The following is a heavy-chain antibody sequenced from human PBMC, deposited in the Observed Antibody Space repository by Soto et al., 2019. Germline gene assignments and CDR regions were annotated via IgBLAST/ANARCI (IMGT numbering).Heavy chain of an antibody. CDR3: ARAGDYGDYGDAFDI. Sequence: SEALSLTCTVSGGSISSGGYYWSWIRQHPGKGLEWIGYIYYSGSTYYNPSLKSRVTISVDTSKNQFSLKLSSVTAADTAVYYCARAGDYGDYGDAFDIWGQGTMVTVSS. J-gene: IGHJ3*02. D-gene: IGHD4-17*01. CDR2: IYYSGST. CDR1: GGSISSGGYY. V-gene: IGHV4-31*03.